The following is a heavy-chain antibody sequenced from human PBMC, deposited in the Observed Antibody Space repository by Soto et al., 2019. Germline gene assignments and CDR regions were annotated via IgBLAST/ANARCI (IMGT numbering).Heavy chain of an antibody. CDR2: IIPIFPTP. J-gene: IGHJ6*02. D-gene: IGHD1-1*01. Sequence: QVQLVQSGAEVKKPGSSVKISCKASGGTFRTNAFSWVRQAPGQGLEWMGGIIPIFPTPDYAQKFQSRVTITADESTTTTSMELSSLRSDDTAIYYCARDKDRLQLGGNYYYIMDVWGQGTTVTVSS. CDR1: GGTFRTNA. CDR3: ARDKDRLQLGGNYYYIMDV. V-gene: IGHV1-69*12.